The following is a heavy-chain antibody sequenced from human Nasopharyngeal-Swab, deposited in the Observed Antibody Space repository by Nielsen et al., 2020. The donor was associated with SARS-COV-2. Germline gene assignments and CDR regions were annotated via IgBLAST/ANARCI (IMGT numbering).Heavy chain of an antibody. V-gene: IGHV3-30-3*01. CDR3: ARARPRLSRSIAAAGLDTFDI. Sequence: GGSLRLSCAASGFTCSSYAMHWVRQAPGKGLEWVAFMSYDGSNKYYADSVKGRFTISRDNSNNTLYLQMSSLRPEDTAVYFCARARPRLSRSIAAAGLDTFDIWGQGTMVTVSS. D-gene: IGHD6-13*01. J-gene: IGHJ3*02. CDR1: GFTCSSYA. CDR2: MSYDGSNK.